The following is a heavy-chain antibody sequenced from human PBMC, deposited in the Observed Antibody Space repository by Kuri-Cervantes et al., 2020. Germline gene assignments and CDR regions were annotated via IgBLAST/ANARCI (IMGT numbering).Heavy chain of an antibody. D-gene: IGHD6-19*01. CDR2: ISSSGSTI. CDR1: GFTFSSYE. Sequence: GGSLRLSCAASGFTFSSYEMNWVRQAPGKGLEWVSYISSSGSTIYYADSVKGRFTISRDNAKNSLYLQMNSLRAEDTAVYYCARVDPPLTDSSGLTGIDYWGQGTLVTVSS. V-gene: IGHV3-48*03. CDR3: ARVDPPLTDSSGLTGIDY. J-gene: IGHJ4*02.